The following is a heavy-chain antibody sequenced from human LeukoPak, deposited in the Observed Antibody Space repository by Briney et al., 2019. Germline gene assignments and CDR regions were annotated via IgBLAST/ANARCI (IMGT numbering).Heavy chain of an antibody. CDR2: IKSKTDGGTT. Sequence: GGSLRLSCAASGFTFSNAWRSWVRQAPGKGLEWVGRIKSKTDGGTTDYAAPVKGRFTISRDDSKNTLYLQMNSLKTEDTAVYYCTTTTDIVVVPAADDAFDIWGQGTMVTVSS. CDR3: TTTTDIVVVPAADDAFDI. D-gene: IGHD2-2*01. V-gene: IGHV3-15*01. CDR1: GFTFSNAW. J-gene: IGHJ3*02.